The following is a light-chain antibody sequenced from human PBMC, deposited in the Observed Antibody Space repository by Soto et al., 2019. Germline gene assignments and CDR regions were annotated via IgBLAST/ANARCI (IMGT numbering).Light chain of an antibody. CDR1: QSVNAN. J-gene: IGKJ1*01. CDR3: QQYNTWLWT. Sequence: EVVMTQSPATLSVSPGKRATLSCRASQSVNANLAWYQQKPGQAPRLLIHGASNRATGIPARFSGSGFGTEFIIAIGRFQAKDFAVYYCQQYNTWLWTFCQGTNV. V-gene: IGKV3-15*01. CDR2: GAS.